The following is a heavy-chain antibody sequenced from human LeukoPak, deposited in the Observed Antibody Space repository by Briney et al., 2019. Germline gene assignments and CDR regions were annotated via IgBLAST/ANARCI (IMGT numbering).Heavy chain of an antibody. Sequence: SETLSLTCTVPVGSISSYYWSWIRQPPGKGLEWIEYIYYSGSTNSNPSLKSRVTISIDTSKNQFSLKMSSVTAADTAMYYCASHYGSGFDYWGQGTLVTVSS. CDR1: VGSISSYY. D-gene: IGHD3-10*01. V-gene: IGHV4-59*01. CDR2: IYYSGST. J-gene: IGHJ4*02. CDR3: ASHYGSGFDY.